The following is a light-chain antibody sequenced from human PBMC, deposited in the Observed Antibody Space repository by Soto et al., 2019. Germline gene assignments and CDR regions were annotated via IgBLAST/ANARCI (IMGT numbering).Light chain of an antibody. J-gene: IGLJ2*01. V-gene: IGLV9-49*01. CDR3: GADHGSGNNFVLV. Sequence: QAVVTQPPSASASRGASVTLTCTLSSGYSNYKVDWYQQRPGKGPRFVMRVGTGGIVGSKGDGIPDRFSVLGSGLNRYLTIKNIQEEDESDYHCGADHGSGNNFVLVFGGGTKLTVL. CDR2: VGTGGIVG. CDR1: SGYSNYK.